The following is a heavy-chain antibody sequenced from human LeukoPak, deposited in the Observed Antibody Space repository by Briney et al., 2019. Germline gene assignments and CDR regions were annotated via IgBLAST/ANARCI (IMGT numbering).Heavy chain of an antibody. V-gene: IGHV1-2*02. CDR1: GYSFTGYY. J-gene: IGHJ6*02. CDR2: INPNSGGT. D-gene: IGHD3-9*01. CDR3: ARTLLRYFDWPRLRLDDYYYGMDV. Sequence: ASVKVSCKASGYSFTGYYMHWVRQAPGQGLEWMGWINPNSGGTNYAQKFQGRVTMTRDTSISTAYMELSRLRSDDTAVYYCARTLLRYFDWPRLRLDDYYYGMDVWGQGTTVTVSS.